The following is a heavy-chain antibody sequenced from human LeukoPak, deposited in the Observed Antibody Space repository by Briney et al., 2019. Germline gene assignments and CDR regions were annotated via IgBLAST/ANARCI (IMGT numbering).Heavy chain of an antibody. J-gene: IGHJ4*02. V-gene: IGHV3-23*01. D-gene: IGHD1-26*01. CDR3: AKKYSGNYDQPSDY. CDR2: ISSGGGSA. Sequence: GGSLRLSCAASGFTFSSYAMSRVRQAPGKGLEWVSVISSGGGSAYYADSVEGRFTISRDNSKNTLYLQMNSLRAEDTAVYFCAKKYSGNYDQPSDYWGQGTLVTVSS. CDR1: GFTFSSYA.